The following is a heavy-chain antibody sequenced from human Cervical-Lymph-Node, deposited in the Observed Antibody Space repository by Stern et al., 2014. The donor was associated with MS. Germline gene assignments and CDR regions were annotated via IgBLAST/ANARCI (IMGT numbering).Heavy chain of an antibody. Sequence: EVQLVESGAEVKKPGESLKISCKLSGYSFTIYYIAWVRQMPGKGLEWMGVIYPYDSDPTYSPSFPGQVTISADKSIPTAYLQWSSLRASDTAMYYCARHVQGFDYWGQGTLVTVSS. V-gene: IGHV5-51*01. CDR3: ARHVQGFDY. J-gene: IGHJ4*02. CDR2: IYPYDSDP. CDR1: GYSFTIYY.